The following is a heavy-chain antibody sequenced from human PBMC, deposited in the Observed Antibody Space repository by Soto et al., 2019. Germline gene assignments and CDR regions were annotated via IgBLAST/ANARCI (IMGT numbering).Heavy chain of an antibody. V-gene: IGHV1-18*01. J-gene: IGHJ4*02. Sequence: QVQLVQSGTEVKKPGASVKVSCKTSGYSFPDYGVTWGRQAPGEGLQWMGWSAAYNDDTDSAQDFQGRVTMTTDTSTSTAYMELRCLRSDDTAVYFCASSRSSAMVTSDYWGQGTRVTASS. CDR2: SAAYNDDT. CDR3: ASSRSSAMVTSDY. CDR1: GYSFPDYG. D-gene: IGHD2-2*01.